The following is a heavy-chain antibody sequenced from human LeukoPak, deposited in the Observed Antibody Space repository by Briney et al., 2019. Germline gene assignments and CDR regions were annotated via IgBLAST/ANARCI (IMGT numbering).Heavy chain of an antibody. Sequence: ASVKVSCKASGYTFTNYGINWVRQAPGQGLEWMGWISAYNGNTNYAQKLQGRVTMTTDTSTSTAYMELRSLRSDDTAVYYCARDLDQYSGRFGGFGHDFWGQGALVTVSS. CDR1: GYTFTNYG. V-gene: IGHV1-18*01. J-gene: IGHJ4*02. CDR2: ISAYNGNT. CDR3: ARDLDQYSGRFGGFGHDF. D-gene: IGHD1-26*01.